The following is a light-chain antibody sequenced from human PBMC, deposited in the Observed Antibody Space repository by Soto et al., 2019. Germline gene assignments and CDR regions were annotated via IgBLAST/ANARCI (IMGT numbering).Light chain of an antibody. V-gene: IGLV2-14*01. Sequence: QSVLTQPASVSGSPGQSITISCTGTSSDVGGYNYVSWYQQHPGKAPKFMIYGVTNRPSGVSNRFSGSKSGNTASLTISGLQGRDEADYYYSSYTSSSTRNVVFGGGTKLTVL. J-gene: IGLJ2*01. CDR3: SSYTSSSTRNVV. CDR1: SSDVGGYNY. CDR2: GVT.